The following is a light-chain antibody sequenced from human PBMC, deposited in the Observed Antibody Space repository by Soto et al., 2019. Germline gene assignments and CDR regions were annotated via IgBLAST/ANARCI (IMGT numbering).Light chain of an antibody. CDR2: QVT. J-gene: IGLJ1*01. Sequence: QSVLAQPASMSGSPGQSITISCTGSGSDIATFNYVSWYQQYPGKAPKLLIYQVTSRASGVSHRFSGSKSGNTAALTISGLQPEDEAEYYCNSYSSTSFYVFGTGTKVTV. CDR1: GSDIATFNY. CDR3: NSYSSTSFYV. V-gene: IGLV2-14*01.